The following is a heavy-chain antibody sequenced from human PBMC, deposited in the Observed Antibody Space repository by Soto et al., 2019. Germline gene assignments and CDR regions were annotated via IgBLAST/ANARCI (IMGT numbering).Heavy chain of an antibody. J-gene: IGHJ4*02. CDR1: GYTFTSYG. V-gene: IGHV1-18*01. Sequence: ASVKVSCKASGYTFTSYGISWVQQAPGQGLEWMGWISAYNGNTNYAQKLQGRVTMTTDTSTSTAYMELRSLRSDDTAVYYCARDFYGSGSYYNPAQFDYWGQGTLVTVSS. CDR2: ISAYNGNT. D-gene: IGHD3-10*01. CDR3: ARDFYGSGSYYNPAQFDY.